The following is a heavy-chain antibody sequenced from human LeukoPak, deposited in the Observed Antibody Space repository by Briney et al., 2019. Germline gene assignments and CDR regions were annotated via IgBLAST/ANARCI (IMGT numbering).Heavy chain of an antibody. D-gene: IGHD4-23*01. V-gene: IGHV3-53*01. CDR3: AREVRQTDDYGGNDDCYFDL. CDR2: IYSGGST. Sequence: GGSLRLSCAASGFTVSSNYMSWVRQAPGKGLEGVSVIYSGGSTYYADSVKRPFTISRDNSKNTLYLQMNSQRAEDTAVYYCAREVRQTDDYGGNDDCYFDLWGRGTLVTVSS. J-gene: IGHJ2*01. CDR1: GFTVSSNY.